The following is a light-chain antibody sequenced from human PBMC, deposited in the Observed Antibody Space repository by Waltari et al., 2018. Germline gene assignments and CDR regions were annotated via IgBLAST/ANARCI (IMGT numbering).Light chain of an antibody. V-gene: IGKV3-11*01. CDR1: QSVDNY. CDR3: QQRGNWPPFT. J-gene: IGKJ3*01. CDR2: DAS. Sequence: EVVLTQSPATLSLSPGARATPSCRASQSVDNYLAWYQQKPGQAPRLLIYDASNRATGIPARFSGSGSGTDFTLTISSLEPEDFAVYYCQQRGNWPPFTFGPGTKVDIK.